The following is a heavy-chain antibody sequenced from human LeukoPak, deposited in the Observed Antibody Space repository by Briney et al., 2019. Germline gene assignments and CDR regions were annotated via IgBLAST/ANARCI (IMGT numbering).Heavy chain of an antibody. CDR2: ISGSGGST. Sequence: GGSLRLSCAASGFTFSSYGMSWVRQAPGKGLEWVSAISGSGGSTYYADSVKGRFTISRDNSKNTLYLQMNSLRAEDTAVYYCARGNTMVRGVISHWGQGTLVTVSS. CDR1: GFTFSSYG. D-gene: IGHD3-10*01. CDR3: ARGNTMVRGVISH. J-gene: IGHJ4*02. V-gene: IGHV3-23*01.